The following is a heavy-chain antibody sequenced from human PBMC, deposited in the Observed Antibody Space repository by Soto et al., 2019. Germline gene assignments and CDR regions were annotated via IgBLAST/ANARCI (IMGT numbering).Heavy chain of an antibody. CDR1: GFTFSSNA. Sequence: VQLLESGGGLVQPGGSLRLSCAASGFTFSSNAMSWVRQAPGKGLEWVALISYDGSNNYYADSVKGRFTISRDNSKNTLYLQMNGLRAEDTAVYFCAKDRTIAGSGLLDDSWGQGTLVTVSS. J-gene: IGHJ4*02. CDR2: ISYDGSNN. D-gene: IGHD1-26*01. V-gene: IGHV3-30*18. CDR3: AKDRTIAGSGLLDDS.